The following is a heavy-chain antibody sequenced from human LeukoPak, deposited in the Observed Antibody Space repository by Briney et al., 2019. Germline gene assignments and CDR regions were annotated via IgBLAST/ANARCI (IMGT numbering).Heavy chain of an antibody. Sequence: ASVKVSCKESGYSFTDYYMHWVRQAPGQGLEWMGWINPKSGDTKYAQKFQGRITMTRDTSTSTSYMELSRLRSDDTAVYYCARERCTTAGCDKSFDSWGQGTLITVSS. CDR1: GYSFTDYY. CDR2: INPKSGDT. V-gene: IGHV1-2*02. CDR3: ARERCTTAGCDKSFDS. J-gene: IGHJ4*02. D-gene: IGHD2-2*02.